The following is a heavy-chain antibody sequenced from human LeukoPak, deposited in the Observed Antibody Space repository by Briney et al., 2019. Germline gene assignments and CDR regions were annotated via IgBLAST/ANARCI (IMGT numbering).Heavy chain of an antibody. D-gene: IGHD1-26*01. CDR1: GYTFSAYG. Sequence: ASVTLSCKTSGYTFSAYGLTWVRQAPGQGLEWMGWVGAGNGNTNYAQKFQGRVTMTTDTATTTGYLELRSLRLDDTAVYFCARVQVKTRGSYFRDDYWGQGTLVTVSA. V-gene: IGHV1-18*01. CDR3: ARVQVKTRGSYFRDDY. CDR2: VGAGNGNT. J-gene: IGHJ4*02.